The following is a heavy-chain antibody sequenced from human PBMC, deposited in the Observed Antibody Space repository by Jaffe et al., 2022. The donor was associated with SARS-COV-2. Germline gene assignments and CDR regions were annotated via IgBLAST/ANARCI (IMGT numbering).Heavy chain of an antibody. D-gene: IGHD1-1*01. J-gene: IGHJ4*02. CDR3: ARGVRLRYFDY. CDR1: GGSISSYY. Sequence: QVQLQESGPGLVKPSETLSLTCTVSGGSISSYYWSWIRQPPGKGLEWIGYIYYSGSTNYNPSLKSRVTISVDTSKNQFSLKLSSVTAADTAVYYCARGVRLRYFDYWGQGTLVTVSS. CDR2: IYYSGST. V-gene: IGHV4-59*01.